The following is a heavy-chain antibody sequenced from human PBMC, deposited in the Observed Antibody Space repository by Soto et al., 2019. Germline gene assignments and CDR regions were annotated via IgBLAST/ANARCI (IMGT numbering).Heavy chain of an antibody. D-gene: IGHD3-16*01. J-gene: IGHJ4*02. Sequence: ASVKVSCKASGYTFTGYYMHWVRQAPGQGLEWMGWINPNSGGTNYAQKFQGWVTMTRDTSISTAYLELSRLRSDDTAVYYCARGGLWGSYSGPFDYWGQGTLVTVYS. CDR2: INPNSGGT. V-gene: IGHV1-2*04. CDR1: GYTFTGYY. CDR3: ARGGLWGSYSGPFDY.